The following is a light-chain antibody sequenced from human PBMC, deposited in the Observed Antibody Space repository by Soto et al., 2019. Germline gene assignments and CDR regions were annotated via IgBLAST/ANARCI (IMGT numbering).Light chain of an antibody. J-gene: IGLJ2*01. CDR2: SVS. CDR3: SSYASSSTLVV. CDR1: SSDVGGYHH. V-gene: IGLV2-14*01. Sequence: QSALTQPASVSGSPGQSITISCTGTSSDVGGYHHVSWYQQHPGKAPKLMIYSVSNRPSGVSNRFSGSKSGNTASLTISGLQAEDEADYYCSSYASSSTLVVFGGGTKLTVL.